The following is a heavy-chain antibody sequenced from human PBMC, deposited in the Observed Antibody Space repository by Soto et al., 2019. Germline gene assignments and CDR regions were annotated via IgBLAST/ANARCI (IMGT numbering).Heavy chain of an antibody. D-gene: IGHD6-13*01. CDR2: ISYDGSNK. Sequence: QVQLVESGGGVVQPGRTLRLSCAASGFTFSSYAMHWVRQAPGKGLEWVAVISYDGSNKYYADSVKGRFTISRDNPKNTLYLQMNSLRSEDTAVYYCARARIAAACSAINDYCGQAPLVTVSS. V-gene: IGHV3-30-3*01. CDR1: GFTFSSYA. CDR3: ARARIAAACSAINDY. J-gene: IGHJ4*02.